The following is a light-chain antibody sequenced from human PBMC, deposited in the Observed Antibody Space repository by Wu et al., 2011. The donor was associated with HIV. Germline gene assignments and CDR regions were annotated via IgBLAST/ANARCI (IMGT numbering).Light chain of an antibody. V-gene: IGKV3-11*01. CDR2: LPS. J-gene: IGKJ5*01. CDR3: QYRTT. Sequence: YHKSLARXPGSSSMLPSLRASGIPARFSGRGSGTDFTLTISSLESEDFALYYCQYRTTFGQGTRLESK.